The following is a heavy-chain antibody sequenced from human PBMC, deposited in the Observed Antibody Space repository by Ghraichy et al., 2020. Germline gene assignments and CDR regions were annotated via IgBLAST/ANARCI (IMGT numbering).Heavy chain of an antibody. CDR1: GGSVSSGSYY. D-gene: IGHD3-22*01. CDR3: ARGPQYYYDSSGYYLGPRLWYFDL. J-gene: IGHJ2*01. CDR2: IYYSGST. V-gene: IGHV4-61*01. Sequence: SETLSLTCTVSGGSVSSGSYYWSWIRQPPGKGLEWIGYIYYSGSTNYNPSLKSRVTISVDTSKNQFSLKLSSVTAADTAVYYCARGPQYYYDSSGYYLGPRLWYFDLWGRGTLVTVSS.